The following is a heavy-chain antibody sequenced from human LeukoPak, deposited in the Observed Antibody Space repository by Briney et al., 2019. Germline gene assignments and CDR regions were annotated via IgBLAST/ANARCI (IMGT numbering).Heavy chain of an antibody. Sequence: ASVKVSCKASGYTFTSYDINWVRQVPGQGLEWMGWMNPKSGNTGYAQKFQGRVTITRNTSIGTAYMEVSSLSYEDTAVYYCARRAVDNSYYYYMDVWGKGTTVTVSS. CDR1: GYTFTSYD. V-gene: IGHV1-8*03. D-gene: IGHD6-19*01. CDR2: MNPKSGNT. J-gene: IGHJ6*03. CDR3: ARRAVDNSYYYYMDV.